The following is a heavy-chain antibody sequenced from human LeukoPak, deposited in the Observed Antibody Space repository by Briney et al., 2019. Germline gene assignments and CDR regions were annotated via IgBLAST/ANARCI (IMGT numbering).Heavy chain of an antibody. J-gene: IGHJ4*02. D-gene: IGHD3-22*01. Sequence: GGSLRLSCAASGFTFSSYWMHWVRQAPGKGLVWVSRINSDGSDTSYADSVKGRFTISRDNAKNTLYLQMNSLRAEDTAVYYCARGSGTYYYDSSGFVWGQGTLDTVSS. CDR1: GFTFSSYW. CDR3: ARGSGTYYYDSSGFV. CDR2: INSDGSDT. V-gene: IGHV3-74*01.